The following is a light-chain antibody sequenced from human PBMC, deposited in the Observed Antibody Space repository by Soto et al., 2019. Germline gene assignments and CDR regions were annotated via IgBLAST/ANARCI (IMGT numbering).Light chain of an antibody. CDR1: QSVSSSY. Sequence: IVLTQSPGTLSLSPGERSTLSFSVSQSVSSSYLAWYQQKPGQAPRLLIYGASRRATGIPARFSGSGSGTDFTFTIRSLEPKDFAIYYCQQRSSWPGTFGQGTKVDIK. V-gene: IGKV3D-20*02. CDR3: QQRSSWPGT. J-gene: IGKJ1*01. CDR2: GAS.